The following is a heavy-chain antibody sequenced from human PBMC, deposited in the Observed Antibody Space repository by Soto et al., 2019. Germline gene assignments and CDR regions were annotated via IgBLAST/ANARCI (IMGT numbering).Heavy chain of an antibody. Sequence: QVQLVQSGAEVKKPGASVKVSCKASGYTFTSYYMNWVRQAPGQGLVWMGIIDPGGGSTDYAQKFQGRITMTRDTSTITVYMELSSLRSDDTAMYYCARRLAVAGHEYFQHWGQGTLVTVSS. V-gene: IGHV1-46*03. D-gene: IGHD6-19*01. CDR2: IDPGGGST. CDR3: ARRLAVAGHEYFQH. J-gene: IGHJ1*01. CDR1: GYTFTSYY.